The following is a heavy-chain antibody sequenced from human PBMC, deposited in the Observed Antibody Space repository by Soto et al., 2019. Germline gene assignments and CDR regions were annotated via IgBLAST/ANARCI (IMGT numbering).Heavy chain of an antibody. D-gene: IGHD6-13*01. Sequence: SETLSLTCTVSGGSISSYYWSWIRQPPGKGLEWIGYIYYSGSTNYNPSLKSRVTISVDTSKNQFSLKLSSVTAADTAVYYCARVKAAAVSCWFDPWGQGTLVTVSS. V-gene: IGHV4-59*01. J-gene: IGHJ5*02. CDR2: IYYSGST. CDR1: GGSISSYY. CDR3: ARVKAAAVSCWFDP.